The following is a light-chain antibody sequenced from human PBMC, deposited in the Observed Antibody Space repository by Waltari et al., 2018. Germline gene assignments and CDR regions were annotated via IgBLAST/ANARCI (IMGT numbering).Light chain of an antibody. CDR1: SSNIGRNA. Sequence: QSVLTQPPSASGTPGQRVTISCSGSSSNIGRNALNWYQHLPGTAPTLLIYSHDQRPSGVPDRFSGSKSGTSASLAISGLQSEDEAYYYCGAWDDRLNVYVFGTGTRVTVL. J-gene: IGLJ1*01. CDR3: GAWDDRLNVYV. CDR2: SHD. V-gene: IGLV1-44*01.